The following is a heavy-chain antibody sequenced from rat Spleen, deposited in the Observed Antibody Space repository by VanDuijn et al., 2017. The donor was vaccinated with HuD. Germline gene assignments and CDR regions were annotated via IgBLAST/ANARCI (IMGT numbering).Heavy chain of an antibody. Sequence: EVQLVESGGVLVQPGRSLKLSCAASGFTFSDYNMSWVRQAPKKVLEWVASISSGGGGTYYPDYVKGRFTIARDNAKSNLYLQMDSLRSEDTASYHCARQGDYGSGFAYWGRGALVTVSS. D-gene: IGHD1-11*01. V-gene: IGHV5S23*01. CDR1: GFTFSDYN. J-gene: IGHJ3*01. CDR2: ISSGGGGT. CDR3: ARQGDYGSGFAY.